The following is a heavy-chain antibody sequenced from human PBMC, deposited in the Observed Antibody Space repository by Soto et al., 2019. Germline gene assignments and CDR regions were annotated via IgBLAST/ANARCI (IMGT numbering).Heavy chain of an antibody. V-gene: IGHV4-39*01. Sequence: SETLSLTCTVSGGSISSSSYYWGWIRQPPGKGLEWIGSIYYSGSTYYNPSLKSRVTISVDTSKNQFSLKLSSVTAADTAVYYCARLRLSGSYSLWFDPWGQGTLVTVSS. D-gene: IGHD1-26*01. J-gene: IGHJ5*02. CDR2: IYYSGST. CDR3: ARLRLSGSYSLWFDP. CDR1: GGSISSSSYY.